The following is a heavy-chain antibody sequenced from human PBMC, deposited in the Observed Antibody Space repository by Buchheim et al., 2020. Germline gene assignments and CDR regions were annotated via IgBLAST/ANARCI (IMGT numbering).Heavy chain of an antibody. CDR3: ARDGGAGSGYFNY. V-gene: IGHV4-61*01. D-gene: IGHD3-3*01. CDR1: GGSVSSGSNY. Sequence: QVQLQESGPGLVKPSETLSLTCTVSGGSVSSGSNYWSWIRQPPGKGLEWIGYIYYSGSTYYNPSLKTRATISVDTSKNQFSLRLSSVTAADTAMYYCARDGGAGSGYFNYRGQGTL. J-gene: IGHJ4*02. CDR2: IYYSGST.